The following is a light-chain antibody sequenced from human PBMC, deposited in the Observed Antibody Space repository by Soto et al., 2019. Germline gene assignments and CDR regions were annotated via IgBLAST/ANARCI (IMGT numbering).Light chain of an antibody. CDR2: DAS. J-gene: IGKJ2*01. CDR3: QAYTSAT. V-gene: IGKV1-5*01. Sequence: DIQMTQSPSTLSASVGDRVTITCRASQSISDWLAWYQQIPGRAPKLLIYDASTLQSGVPSRFSGSGSGTEFILTISSLQPDDSATYCCQAYTSATFGQGTKLQLK. CDR1: QSISDW.